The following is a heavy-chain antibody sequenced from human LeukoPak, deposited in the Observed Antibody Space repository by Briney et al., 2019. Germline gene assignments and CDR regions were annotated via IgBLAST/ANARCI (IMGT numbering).Heavy chain of an antibody. CDR2: INHSGST. J-gene: IGHJ4*02. V-gene: IGHV4-34*01. CDR3: ARGISGRTRHFDY. D-gene: IGHD1-26*01. Sequence: SETLSLTCAVYGGSFSGYYWSWIRQPPGKGLEWIGEINHSGSTNYNPSLKSRVTISVDTSKNQFSLKLSSVTAADTAVYYCARGISGRTRHFDYWGQGTLVTVSS. CDR1: GGSFSGYY.